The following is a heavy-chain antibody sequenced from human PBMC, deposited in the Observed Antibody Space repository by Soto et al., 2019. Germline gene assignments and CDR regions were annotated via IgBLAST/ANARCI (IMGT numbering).Heavy chain of an antibody. CDR3: VRSSIEPRVFMYPFDY. J-gene: IGHJ4*02. Sequence: SETRCVSWSGSGGSMTRSGHFLCWIRLAPGKGLESMASIYHDVNTCYNPSLKSRVTISLATSKNQFSLRLNSVTAADTAVYYCVRSSIEPRVFMYPFDYWGLGTLVTVS. CDR2: IYHDVNT. V-gene: IGHV4-39*01. CDR1: GGSMTRSGHF. D-gene: IGHD6-6*01.